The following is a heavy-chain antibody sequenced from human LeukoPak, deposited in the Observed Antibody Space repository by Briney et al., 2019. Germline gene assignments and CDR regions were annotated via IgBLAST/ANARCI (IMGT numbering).Heavy chain of an antibody. Sequence: GRSLRLSCAASGFTFSSYAMHWDRQAPGKGLEWVAVISYDGSNKYYADSVKGRFTISRDNSKNTLYLQMNSLRAEDTAVYYCARDPVTNYYFDYWGQGTLVTVSS. CDR2: ISYDGSNK. V-gene: IGHV3-30-3*01. D-gene: IGHD1-1*01. J-gene: IGHJ4*02. CDR3: ARDPVTNYYFDY. CDR1: GFTFSSYA.